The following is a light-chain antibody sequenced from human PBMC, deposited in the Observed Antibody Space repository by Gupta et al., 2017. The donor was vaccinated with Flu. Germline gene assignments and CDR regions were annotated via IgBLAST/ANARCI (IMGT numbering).Light chain of an antibody. Sequence: TLPLSPGESATLSCRASQTININYLAWLKQKAGQAPRLLVYAASTRATGITDRCSGTEYGTDVTLTISRREPEDFAVYYCQQKGSKRKHIFGEGTHVEIK. J-gene: IGKJ2*01. CDR1: QTININY. CDR2: AAS. V-gene: IGKV3-20*01. CDR3: QQKGSKRKHI.